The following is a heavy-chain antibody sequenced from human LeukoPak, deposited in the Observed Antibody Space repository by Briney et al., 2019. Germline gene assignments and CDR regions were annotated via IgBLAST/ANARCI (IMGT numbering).Heavy chain of an antibody. CDR2: IGTAGDT. CDR1: GFTFSSYD. Sequence: GGPLRLSCAASGFTFSSYDMHGVPQPTEKGLEGFSTIGTAGDTYYPGSVKSRFTISRENAKNSSYLQMHSLRAGDTAVYYCARSRDGYNLWYFDLWGRGTLVTVSS. D-gene: IGHD5-24*01. V-gene: IGHV3-13*01. CDR3: ARSRDGYNLWYFDL. J-gene: IGHJ2*01.